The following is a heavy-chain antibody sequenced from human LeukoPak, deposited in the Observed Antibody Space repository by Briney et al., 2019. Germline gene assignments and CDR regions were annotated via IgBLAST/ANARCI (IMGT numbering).Heavy chain of an antibody. CDR1: GFTFSSYS. D-gene: IGHD3-22*01. V-gene: IGHV3-21*01. Sequence: PGGSLRLSCAASGFTFSSYSMNWARQAPGKGLEWVSSISSSSSYIYYADSVKGRFTISRDNAKNSLYLQMNSLRAEDTAVYYCARDWRYYDSSGYAADYFDYWGQGTLVTVSS. CDR2: ISSSSSYI. J-gene: IGHJ4*02. CDR3: ARDWRYYDSSGYAADYFDY.